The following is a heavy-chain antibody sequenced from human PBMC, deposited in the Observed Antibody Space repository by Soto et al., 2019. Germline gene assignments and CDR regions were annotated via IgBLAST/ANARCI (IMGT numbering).Heavy chain of an antibody. D-gene: IGHD5-18*01. Sequence: LSLTCTVSGGSISSVDYYWSWIRQPPGKGLEWIGYIYYSGSTYYNPSLKSRVTISVDTSKNQFSLKLSSVTAADTAVYYCAREDTAMVGGFDYWGQGTLVTVSS. CDR1: GGSISSVDYY. CDR2: IYYSGST. CDR3: AREDTAMVGGFDY. J-gene: IGHJ4*02. V-gene: IGHV4-30-4*01.